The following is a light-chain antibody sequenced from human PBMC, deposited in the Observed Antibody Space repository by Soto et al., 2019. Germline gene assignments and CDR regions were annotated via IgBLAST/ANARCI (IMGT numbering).Light chain of an antibody. CDR2: DAS. CDR1: QSVSSY. V-gene: IGKV3-11*01. Sequence: IVLTHSPSTLSLSPLERATLSFMASQSVSSYLAWYQQKPGQAPRLLIYDASNRATGIPARFSGSGSGTDFTLTISSLEPEDFAVYYCQQRHMWPITFGQGTRLEIK. J-gene: IGKJ5*01. CDR3: QQRHMWPIT.